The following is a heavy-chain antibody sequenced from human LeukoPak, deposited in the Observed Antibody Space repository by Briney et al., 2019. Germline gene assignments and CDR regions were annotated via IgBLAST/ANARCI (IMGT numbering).Heavy chain of an antibody. CDR3: ARAGGLLRYFDWLSNTPINWFDP. CDR1: GGSISSSSYY. Sequence: SETLSLTCTVSGGSISSSSYYWGWIRQPPGKGLEWIGSIYYSGSTYYNPSLKSRVTISVDTSKNQFSLKLSSVTAADTAVYYCARAGGLLRYFDWLSNTPINWFDPWGQGTLVTVSS. V-gene: IGHV4-39*07. CDR2: IYYSGST. J-gene: IGHJ5*02. D-gene: IGHD3-9*01.